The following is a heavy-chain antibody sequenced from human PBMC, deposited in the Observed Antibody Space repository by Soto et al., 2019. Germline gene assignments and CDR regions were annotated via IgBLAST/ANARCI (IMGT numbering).Heavy chain of an antibody. CDR1: GFTFSNAW. J-gene: IGHJ3*02. Sequence: EVQLVESGGGLVKPGGSLRLSCAASGFTFSNAWMNWVRQAPGKGLEWVGRIKSKTDGGTTDYAAPVKGRFTISRDDSKNTLYLQMNSLKSEDTAVYYCTTEITPGIAVAPGDAFDIWGQGTMVTVSS. V-gene: IGHV3-15*07. CDR2: IKSKTDGGTT. D-gene: IGHD6-19*01. CDR3: TTEITPGIAVAPGDAFDI.